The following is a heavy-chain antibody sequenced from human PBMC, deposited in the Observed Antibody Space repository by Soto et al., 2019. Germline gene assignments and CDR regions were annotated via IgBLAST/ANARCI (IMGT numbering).Heavy chain of an antibody. CDR1: GGSISSYY. V-gene: IGHV4-59*01. Sequence: SETLSLTCTVSGGSISSYYWSWIRQPPGKGLEWIGYIYYSGSTNYNPSLKSRVTISVDTSKNQFSLKLSSVTAADTAVYYCARSEGRYSSSSGFDPWGQGTTVTVSS. J-gene: IGHJ6*02. D-gene: IGHD6-6*01. CDR2: IYYSGST. CDR3: ARSEGRYSSSSGFDP.